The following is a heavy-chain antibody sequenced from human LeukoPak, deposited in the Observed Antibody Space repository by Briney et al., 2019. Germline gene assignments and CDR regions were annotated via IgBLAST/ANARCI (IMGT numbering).Heavy chain of an antibody. D-gene: IGHD3-3*01. CDR3: ARDSGGKITISREVTWFDAFDV. Sequence: GGSLRLSCAASGFTFSNYWMIGIRQAPGKGLEWVANIKQDGSLKYYMDSVNGRFTISRDNAKNSVYLQMNNLRAEDTAVYYCARDSGGKITISREVTWFDAFDVWGRGTMVTVSS. CDR1: GFTFSNYW. J-gene: IGHJ3*01. V-gene: IGHV3-7*01. CDR2: IKQDGSLK.